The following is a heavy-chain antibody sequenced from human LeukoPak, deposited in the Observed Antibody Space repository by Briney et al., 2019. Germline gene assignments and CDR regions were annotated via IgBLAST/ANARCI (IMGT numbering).Heavy chain of an antibody. D-gene: IGHD5-18*01. V-gene: IGHV4-34*01. CDR2: INHSGST. J-gene: IGHJ4*02. CDR1: GGSFSGYY. Sequence: SETLSLTCALYGGSFSGYYWSWIRQPPGKGLEWIGEINHSGSTNYNPSLKSRVTISVDTSKNQFSLKLSSVTAADTAVYYCARGEGQLWSYYFDYWGQGTLVTVSS. CDR3: ARGEGQLWSYYFDY.